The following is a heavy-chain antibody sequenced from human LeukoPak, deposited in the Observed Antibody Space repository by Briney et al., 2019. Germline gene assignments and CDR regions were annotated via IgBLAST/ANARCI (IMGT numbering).Heavy chain of an antibody. V-gene: IGHV1-2*02. Sequence: ASVKVSCKASGYTFTGYYMHWVRQAPGQGLEWMGWINPNSGGTNHAQKFQGRVTMTRDTSISTAYMELSRLRSDDTAVYYCARSLRGYHDSSGVLDYWGQGTLVTVSS. J-gene: IGHJ4*02. CDR3: ARSLRGYHDSSGVLDY. D-gene: IGHD3-22*01. CDR2: INPNSGGT. CDR1: GYTFTGYY.